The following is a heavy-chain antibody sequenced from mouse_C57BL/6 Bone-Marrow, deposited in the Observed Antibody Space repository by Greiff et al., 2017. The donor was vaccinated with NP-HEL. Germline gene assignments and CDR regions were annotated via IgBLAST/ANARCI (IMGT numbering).Heavy chain of an antibody. CDR3: ARAYGNYLDY. V-gene: IGHV3-6*01. J-gene: IGHJ2*01. CDR1: GYSITSGYY. Sequence: EVQLQESGPGLVKPSQSLSLTCSVTGYSITSGYYWNWLRRFPGNKLEWVGSISYDGSNTYSPSLKNRISITRDTSENQFFLKLNSVTAEDTATYYCARAYGNYLDYWGQGTTLTVSS. CDR2: ISYDGSN. D-gene: IGHD2-10*02.